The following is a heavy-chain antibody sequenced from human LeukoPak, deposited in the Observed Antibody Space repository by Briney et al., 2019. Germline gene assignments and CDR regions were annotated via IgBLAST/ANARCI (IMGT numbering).Heavy chain of an antibody. CDR1: GGALRSRYYH. CDR3: ARHYGP. CDR2: IYDSGST. D-gene: IGHD3-10*01. Sequence: SETLSLPRTVSGGALRSRYYHFGWVPPPPGKGLEWIGSIYDSGSTYYNPSLKSRVTISVDTSKNQFSLKLNSVTAADTAVYYCARHYGPWGQGTLVTVSS. J-gene: IGHJ5*02. V-gene: IGHV4-39*01.